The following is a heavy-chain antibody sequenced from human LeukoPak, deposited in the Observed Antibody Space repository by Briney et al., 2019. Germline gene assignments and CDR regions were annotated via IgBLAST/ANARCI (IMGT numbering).Heavy chain of an antibody. J-gene: IGHJ3*02. D-gene: IGHD7-27*01. CDR3: ARVQLGPWYAFDI. CDR1: GFTFSSYA. Sequence: PGGSLRLSCAASGFTFSSYAMSWVRQAPGKGLEWVSYISSSSTTIYYADSVKGRFTISRDNAKNSLYLQMNSLRDEDTAVYYCARVQLGPWYAFDIWGQGTMVTVSS. V-gene: IGHV3-48*02. CDR2: ISSSSTTI.